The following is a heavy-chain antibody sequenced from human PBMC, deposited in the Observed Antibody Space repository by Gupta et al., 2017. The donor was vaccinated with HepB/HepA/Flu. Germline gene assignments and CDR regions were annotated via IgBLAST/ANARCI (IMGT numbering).Heavy chain of an antibody. CDR3: ARDPVGATTYAFDI. V-gene: IGHV3-21*01. CDR2: ISSSSSYI. Sequence: EVQLVESGGGLVKPGGSLRLSCAASGFTFSSYSMNWVGQAPGKGLEWVSSISSSSSYIYYADSVKGRFTISRDNAKNSLYLQMNSLRAEDTAVYYCARDPVGATTYAFDIWGQGTMVTVSS. CDR1: GFTFSSYS. J-gene: IGHJ3*02. D-gene: IGHD1-26*01.